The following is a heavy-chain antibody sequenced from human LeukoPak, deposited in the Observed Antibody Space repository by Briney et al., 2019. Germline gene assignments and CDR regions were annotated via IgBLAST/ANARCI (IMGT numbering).Heavy chain of an antibody. J-gene: IGHJ5*02. Sequence: GSSVKVSCKASGGTFSSYAISWVRQAPGQGLEWMGRIIPIFGIANHAQKFQGRVTITADKSTSTAYMELSSLRSEDTAVYYCAREVVTTNRNWFDPWGQGTLVTVSS. V-gene: IGHV1-69*04. CDR1: GGTFSSYA. CDR3: AREVVTTNRNWFDP. D-gene: IGHD4-11*01. CDR2: IIPIFGIA.